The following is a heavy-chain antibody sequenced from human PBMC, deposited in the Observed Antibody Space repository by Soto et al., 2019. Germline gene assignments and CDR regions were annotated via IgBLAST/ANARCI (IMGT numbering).Heavy chain of an antibody. Sequence: PSETLFLTCTVSGGSISSGGYYWSWIRQHPGKGLEWIGYIYYSGSTYYNPSLKSRVTISVDTSKNQFSLKLSSVTAADTAVYYCAIQQGTGYSYGYNNWFDPWGQGTLVTVSS. CDR1: GGSISSGGYY. CDR2: IYYSGST. V-gene: IGHV4-31*03. CDR3: AIQQGTGYSYGYNNWFDP. D-gene: IGHD5-18*01. J-gene: IGHJ5*02.